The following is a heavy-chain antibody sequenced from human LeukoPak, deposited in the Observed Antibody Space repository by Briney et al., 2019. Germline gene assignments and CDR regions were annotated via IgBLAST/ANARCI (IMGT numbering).Heavy chain of an antibody. CDR2: INPSGGST. CDR3: ARGAQSPRGRFDP. CDR1: GYTFTSYY. J-gene: IGHJ5*02. Sequence: GASVKVSRKASGYTFTSYYMHWVRQAPGQGLEWMGIINPSGGSTTYAQKFQGRVTMTRDTSTSTVYMELSSLRSEDTAVYYCARGAQSPRGRFDPWGQGTLVTVSS. V-gene: IGHV1-46*01. D-gene: IGHD3-16*01.